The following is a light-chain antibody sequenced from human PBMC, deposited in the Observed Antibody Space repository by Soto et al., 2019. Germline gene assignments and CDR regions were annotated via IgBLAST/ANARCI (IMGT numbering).Light chain of an antibody. CDR3: QRYNKYSIT. Sequence: IQMTQSPSTLSASVGDRVTITCRAIQNINKWLAWYQQKPGKAPKLLIYDASNLESGVPSRFSGSGSGTEFILTINSLQTDDFATYYCQRYNKYSITFGQGTRLEIK. V-gene: IGKV1-5*01. CDR2: DAS. CDR1: QNINKW. J-gene: IGKJ5*01.